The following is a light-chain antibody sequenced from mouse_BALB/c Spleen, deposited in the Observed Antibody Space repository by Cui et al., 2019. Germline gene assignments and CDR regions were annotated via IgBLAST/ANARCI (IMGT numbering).Light chain of an antibody. CDR2: STS. V-gene: IGKV4-80*01. CDR1: SSVSY. Sequence: QIVLTQSPAIMSVSLGHQITLTSSASSSVSYMHWYQQKSGTSPKLVIYSTSNLASGVPSRFSGRGSGTFYSLTISSVEAEDAADYYCHQWSSYPWTFGGGTKLEIK. J-gene: IGKJ1*01. CDR3: HQWSSYPWT.